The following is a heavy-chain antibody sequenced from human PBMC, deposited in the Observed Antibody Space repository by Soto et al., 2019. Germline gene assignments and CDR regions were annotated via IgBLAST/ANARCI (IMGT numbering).Heavy chain of an antibody. CDR2: IDPSDSAT. V-gene: IGHV5-10-1*01. J-gene: IGHJ4*02. CDR3: ARCGYTYGLSHDY. CDR1: GYSFTIHW. D-gene: IGHD5-18*01. Sequence: GESLKISCQGSGYSFTIHWITWVRHVPGKGLEYVGKIDPSDSATDYSPSFQGLVTISVDKSLTTAYLQWSSLRASDTAIYFCARCGYTYGLSHDYWGQGTLVTVSS.